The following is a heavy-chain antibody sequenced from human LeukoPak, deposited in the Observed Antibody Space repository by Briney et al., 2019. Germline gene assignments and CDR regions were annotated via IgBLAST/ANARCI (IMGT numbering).Heavy chain of an antibody. V-gene: IGHV4-34*01. CDR3: ARGPLRSGYYRPNWFDP. Sequence: SETLSLTCAVYGRSFSGYYWSWIRQPPGKGLEWIGELNHSGSTNYNPSLKSRVTISVDTSKNQFSLKLSSVTAADTAVYYCARGPLRSGYYRPNWFDPWGQGTLVTVSS. CDR2: LNHSGST. D-gene: IGHD3-3*01. J-gene: IGHJ5*02. CDR1: GRSFSGYY.